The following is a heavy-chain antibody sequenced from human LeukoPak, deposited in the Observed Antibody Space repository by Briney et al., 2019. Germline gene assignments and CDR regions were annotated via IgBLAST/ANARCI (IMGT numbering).Heavy chain of an antibody. V-gene: IGHV4-34*01. CDR1: GGTFSGYY. J-gene: IGHJ4*02. Sequence: SETLSLTCAVYGGTFSGYYWSWIRQPPGKGLEWIGEINHSGSTNYNPAFESRVTISVDTYNNQFPLKLSTVTAADTAALYCAGGRYGMDSTFFDSWGEGALVSASS. D-gene: IGHD1-1*01. CDR3: AGGRYGMDSTFFDS. CDR2: INHSGST.